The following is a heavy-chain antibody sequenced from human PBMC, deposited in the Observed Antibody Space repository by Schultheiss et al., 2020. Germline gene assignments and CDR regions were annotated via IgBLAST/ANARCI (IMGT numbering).Heavy chain of an antibody. V-gene: IGHV3-7*01. Sequence: GGSLRLSCAASGFTFSSYWMSWVRQAPGKGLEWVANIKQDGSEKYYVDSVKGRFTISRDNAKNSLYLQMNSLRAEDTAVYYCARDRWELLIGKYYGMDVWGQGTMVTVSS. CDR1: GFTFSSYW. CDR2: IKQDGSEK. J-gene: IGHJ6*02. D-gene: IGHD1-26*01. CDR3: ARDRWELLIGKYYGMDV.